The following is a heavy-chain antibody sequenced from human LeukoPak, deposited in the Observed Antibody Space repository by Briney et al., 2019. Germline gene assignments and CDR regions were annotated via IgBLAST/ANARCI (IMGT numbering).Heavy chain of an antibody. CDR2: NGSST. J-gene: IGHJ4*02. CDR1: GFTFSSYW. CDR3: ARSNHGCHDY. Sequence: SGGSLRLSCAASGFTFSSYWMHWVRQAPGKGLVWVSRNGSSTPYADSVKGRFTISRDNAKNTLYLQMNSLRAEDTAVYYCARSNHGCHDYWGQGTLVTVSS. D-gene: IGHD4-11*01. V-gene: IGHV3-74*01.